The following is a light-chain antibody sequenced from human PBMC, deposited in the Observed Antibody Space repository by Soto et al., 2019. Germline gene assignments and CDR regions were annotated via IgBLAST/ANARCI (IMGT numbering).Light chain of an antibody. V-gene: IGKV3-15*01. CDR2: DAS. CDR3: QQYHYWPPLT. J-gene: IGKJ4*01. Sequence: EIVMTQSPATLSVSPGERATLSCRASQSVNSNLAWYRQKPGQAPRLLISDASTRATGVPARFSGSGSGTEFTLTISSLQPEDSGIYYCQQYHYWPPLTFGGGTKVEIK. CDR1: QSVNSN.